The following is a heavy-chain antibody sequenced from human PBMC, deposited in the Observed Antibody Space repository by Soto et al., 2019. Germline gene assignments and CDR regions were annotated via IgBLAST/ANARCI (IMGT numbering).Heavy chain of an antibody. CDR2: IYYSGST. Sequence: QVQLQESGPGLVTPSETLSVTCTVSGGSVSSRSHFWSWIRQPPGGGLQWIGYIYYSGSTNYNPSLKSRATLSVDTSRNQFSLRLTSVTAADTAGYYCARYDAESGSNKLDPWGEGTLVTVSS. V-gene: IGHV4-61*01. CDR3: ARYDAESGSNKLDP. J-gene: IGHJ5*02. D-gene: IGHD5-12*01. CDR1: GGSVSSRSHF.